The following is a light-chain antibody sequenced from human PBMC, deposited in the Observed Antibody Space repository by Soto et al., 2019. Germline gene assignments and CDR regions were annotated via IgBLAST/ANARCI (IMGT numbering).Light chain of an antibody. J-gene: IGKJ1*01. V-gene: IGKV1-39*01. CDR2: AAS. CDR3: QQSFHTPRT. CDR1: QSISGY. Sequence: DIQMTQSPSSLSASVGDRVTITCRASQSISGYLNWYQHRPGKAPKLLIYAASSLQSGVPSKFNASGSGTDFTLTINSLQPEDFATYYCQQSFHTPRTFGQGTKVDIK.